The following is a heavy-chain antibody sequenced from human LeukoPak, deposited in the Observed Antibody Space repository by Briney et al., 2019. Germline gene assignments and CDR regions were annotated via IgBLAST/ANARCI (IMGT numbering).Heavy chain of an antibody. CDR2: IGTAGDT. D-gene: IGHD6-13*01. J-gene: IGHJ4*02. Sequence: GGSLRLSCAASGFTFSSYDMHWVRQSTGKGLEWASGIGTAGDTYHVGSVKGRFTISRENAKNSLYLQMNSLRAGDTAVYYCVRASRSAAADFDYWGQGTLVTVSS. V-gene: IGHV3-13*01. CDR3: VRASRSAAADFDY. CDR1: GFTFSSYD.